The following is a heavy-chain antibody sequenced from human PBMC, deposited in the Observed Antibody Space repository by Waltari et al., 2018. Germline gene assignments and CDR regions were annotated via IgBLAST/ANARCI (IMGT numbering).Heavy chain of an antibody. Sequence: QVQLVESGGGVVQPGRSLRLSCAASGFTFSSYAMHWVRQAPGKGLEWGAVISYDGSNKYYADSVKGRFTISRDNSKNTLYLQMNSLRAEDTAVYYCAGGYGSGSYKRWSIDYWGQGTLVTVSS. V-gene: IGHV3-30-3*01. CDR3: AGGYGSGSYKRWSIDY. CDR1: GFTFSSYA. CDR2: ISYDGSNK. J-gene: IGHJ4*02. D-gene: IGHD3-10*01.